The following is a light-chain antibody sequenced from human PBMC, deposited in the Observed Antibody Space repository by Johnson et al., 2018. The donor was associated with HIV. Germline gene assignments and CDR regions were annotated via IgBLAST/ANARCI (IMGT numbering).Light chain of an antibody. CDR2: DNN. CDR3: GTWDSSLSAFV. Sequence: QSVLTQPPSVSAAPGQKVTISCSGSSSNIGNNFVSWYQHLPGTTPKLLIYDNNKRPSEIPDRFSGSKSGTSATLVITGLRPGDEADYYCGTWDSSLSAFVFGAGTTVTVL. V-gene: IGLV1-51*01. J-gene: IGLJ1*01. CDR1: SSNIGNNF.